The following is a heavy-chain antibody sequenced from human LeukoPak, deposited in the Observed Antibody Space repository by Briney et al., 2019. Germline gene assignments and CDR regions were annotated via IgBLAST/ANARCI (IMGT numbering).Heavy chain of an antibody. D-gene: IGHD6-19*01. CDR1: GGSISSYY. V-gene: IGHV4-59*01. CDR2: IYYSGST. J-gene: IGHJ4*02. CDR3: ARVVGSSGPFDY. Sequence: SETLFPTCTVSGGSISSYYWSWIRQPPGKGLEWIGYIYYSGSTNYNPSLKSRVTISVDMSKNQFSLKLSSVTAADTAVYYCARVVGSSGPFDYWGQGTLVTVSS.